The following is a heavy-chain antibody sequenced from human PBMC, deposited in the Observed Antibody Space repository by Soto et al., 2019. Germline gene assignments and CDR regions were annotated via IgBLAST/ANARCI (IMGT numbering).Heavy chain of an antibody. CDR1: GFTFSSYS. Sequence: EVQLVESGGGLVKPGGSLRLSCAASGFTFSSYSMNWVRQAPGKGLEWVSSISSSSSYIYYADSVKGRFTISRDNAKNSLYLQMNSLRAEDTAVYYCARDTLTIVAPQGAFDIWGQGTMVTVSS. D-gene: IGHD5-12*01. J-gene: IGHJ3*02. CDR3: ARDTLTIVAPQGAFDI. CDR2: ISSSSSYI. V-gene: IGHV3-21*01.